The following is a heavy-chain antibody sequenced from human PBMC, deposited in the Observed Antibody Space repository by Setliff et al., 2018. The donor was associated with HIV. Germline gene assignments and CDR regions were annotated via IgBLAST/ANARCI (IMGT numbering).Heavy chain of an antibody. V-gene: IGHV3-64*01. CDR2: ISSNGGNT. CDR1: GFTFSSYA. Sequence: PGESLKISCAASGFTFSSYAMHWVRQAPGKGLEYVSSISSNGGNTYYASSLKGRFTISRDNSKNTLYLQMGSLRAEDMAVYYCARDASISSPYDAFDIWGQGTMVTVSS. J-gene: IGHJ3*02. D-gene: IGHD6-6*01. CDR3: ARDASISSPYDAFDI.